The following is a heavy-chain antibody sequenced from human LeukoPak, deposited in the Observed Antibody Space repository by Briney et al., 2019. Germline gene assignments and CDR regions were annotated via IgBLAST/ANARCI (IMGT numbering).Heavy chain of an antibody. V-gene: IGHV1-2*02. CDR2: INPNSGGT. Sequence: ASVKVSCKASGYTFTGYYMHWVRQAPGQGLEWMGWINPNSGGTNCAQKFQGRVTMTRDTSISTAYMELSRLRSDDTAVYYCARAARVATVVIYWGQGTLVTVSS. J-gene: IGHJ4*02. CDR1: GYTFTGYY. CDR3: ARAARVATVVIY. D-gene: IGHD4-23*01.